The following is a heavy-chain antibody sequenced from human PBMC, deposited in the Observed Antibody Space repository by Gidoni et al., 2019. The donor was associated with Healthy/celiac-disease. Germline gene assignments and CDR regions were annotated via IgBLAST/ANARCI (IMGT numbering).Heavy chain of an antibody. J-gene: IGHJ6*02. CDR2: SCYSGST. CDR1: GGCIGGGDYY. D-gene: IGHD3-10*01. CDR3: AREGRIRMDV. Sequence: QVQLQESGPGLVKTSQTMSLTSTVSGGCIGGGDYYSSWIRQPPVEGLEWIGYSCYSGSTYYTPAIKSRVTISVDTSKNQLSLSLSSVTAAVTAVYCCAREGRIRMDVWGQGTTVTVSS. V-gene: IGHV4-30-4*01.